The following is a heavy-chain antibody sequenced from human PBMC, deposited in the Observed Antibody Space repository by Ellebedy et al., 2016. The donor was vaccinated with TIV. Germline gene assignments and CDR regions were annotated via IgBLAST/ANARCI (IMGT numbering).Heavy chain of an antibody. Sequence: MPSETLSLTCSVSGGSITSYYWSWIRQSPGKGLEWIGYIYYSGSTYYNPSLKSRVTISVDTSKNQFSLKLSSVTAADTAVFYCAREISYYYGMDVWGQGTTVTVSS. J-gene: IGHJ6*02. V-gene: IGHV4-59*12. CDR2: IYYSGST. CDR1: GGSITSYY. D-gene: IGHD3-3*01. CDR3: AREISYYYGMDV.